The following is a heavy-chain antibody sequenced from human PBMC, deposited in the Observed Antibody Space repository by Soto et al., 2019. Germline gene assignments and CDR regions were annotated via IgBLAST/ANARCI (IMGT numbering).Heavy chain of an antibody. V-gene: IGHV1-18*01. J-gene: IGHJ3*02. CDR1: GYTFTSYG. Sequence: QVPLVQSGAEVKKPGASVKVSCKASGYTFTSYGISWVRQAPGQGLEWMGWISAYNGNTNYAQKLQGRVTMTTDTSTSTAYMELRSLRSDDTAVYYCARVLDIVVVPAAMRVYDAFDIWGQGTMVTVSS. CDR3: ARVLDIVVVPAAMRVYDAFDI. CDR2: ISAYNGNT. D-gene: IGHD2-2*01.